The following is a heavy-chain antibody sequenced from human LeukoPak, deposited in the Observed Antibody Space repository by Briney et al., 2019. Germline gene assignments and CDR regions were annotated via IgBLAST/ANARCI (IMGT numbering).Heavy chain of an antibody. V-gene: IGHV1-69*13. CDR2: IIPIFGTA. CDR3: ARASAAWVYDSSGYYYT. CDR1: GGTFSSYA. D-gene: IGHD3-22*01. J-gene: IGHJ5*02. Sequence: SVKVSCKASGGTFSSYAISWVRQAPGQGLEWMGGIIPIFGTANYAQKFQGRVTITADESTSTAYMELSSLRSEDTAVYYCARASAAWVYDSSGYYYTWGQGTLVTVSS.